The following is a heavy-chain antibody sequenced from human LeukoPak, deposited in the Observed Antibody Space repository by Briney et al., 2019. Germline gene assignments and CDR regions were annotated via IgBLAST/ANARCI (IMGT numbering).Heavy chain of an antibody. CDR1: GFTVSSNN. J-gene: IGHJ2*01. V-gene: IGHV3-21*01. CDR3: VRDLVRGVHPVFYFDL. Sequence: GGSLRLSCAASGFTVSSNNMSWVRQAPGKGLEWVSSISSSGDYIYSADSVKGRFTISRDNAKNSLYLQMTNLSAEDTAVYFCVRDLVRGVHPVFYFDLWGRGTLVTVSS. D-gene: IGHD3-10*01. CDR2: ISSSGDYI.